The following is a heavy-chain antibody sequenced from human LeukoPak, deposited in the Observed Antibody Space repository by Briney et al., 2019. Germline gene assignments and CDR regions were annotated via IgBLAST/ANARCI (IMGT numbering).Heavy chain of an antibody. CDR3: ARDLSSSGYPHYYYYMDV. J-gene: IGHJ6*03. Sequence: GGALRLSCAASGFTFSSYEMNWVRQAPGKGLEWVSYISSSGSTIYCADSVKGRFTISRDNAKNSLYLQMNSLRAEDTAVYYCARDLSSSGYPHYYYYMDVWGKGTTVTLPS. CDR1: GFTFSSYE. V-gene: IGHV3-48*03. D-gene: IGHD3-22*01. CDR2: ISSSGSTI.